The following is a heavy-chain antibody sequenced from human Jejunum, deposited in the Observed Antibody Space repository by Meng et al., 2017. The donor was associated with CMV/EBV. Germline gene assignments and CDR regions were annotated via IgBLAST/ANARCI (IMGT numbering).Heavy chain of an antibody. Sequence: QVQLQQSGPGLVKPSETLSPTCTVSGASISTYYWTWIRQPAGKGLEWIGHIYTGGATNYNPSLKSRVTMSVDTSKTQFFLRLNSVTAADTAVYFCARASGFRGAKFDYWGQGLLVTVSS. V-gene: IGHV4-4*07. D-gene: IGHD3-10*01. CDR3: ARASGFRGAKFDY. CDR1: GASISTYY. J-gene: IGHJ4*02. CDR2: IYTGGAT.